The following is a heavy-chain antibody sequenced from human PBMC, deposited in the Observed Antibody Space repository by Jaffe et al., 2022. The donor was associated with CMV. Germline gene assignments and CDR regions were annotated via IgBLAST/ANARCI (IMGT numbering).Heavy chain of an antibody. J-gene: IGHJ6*03. CDR2: IWYDGSNK. D-gene: IGHD2-15*01. CDR1: GFTFSSYG. Sequence: QVQLVESGGGVVQPGRSLRLSCAASGFTFSSYGMHWVRQAPGKGLEWVAVIWYDGSNKYYADSVKGRFTISRDNSKNTLYLQMNSLRAEDTAVYYCARGVGYCSGGSCYSDPAFRIYYYMDVWGKGTTVTVSS. V-gene: IGHV3-33*08. CDR3: ARGVGYCSGGSCYSDPAFRIYYYMDV.